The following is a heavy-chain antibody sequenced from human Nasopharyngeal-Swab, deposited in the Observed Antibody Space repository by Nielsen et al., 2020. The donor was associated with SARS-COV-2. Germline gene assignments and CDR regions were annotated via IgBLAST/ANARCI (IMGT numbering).Heavy chain of an antibody. CDR3: ARNPSYSSSWYPDAFDI. CDR1: GFTFRNYW. CDR2: IQQDGSEK. D-gene: IGHD6-13*01. V-gene: IGHV3-7*01. Sequence: GESLKISCAASGFTFRNYWMSWVRQAPGKGLEWVANIQQDGSEKYFVDSVKGRFTISRDNAKNSLFLQMNSLRAEDTAVYFCARNPSYSSSWYPDAFDIWGQGTTVTVSS. J-gene: IGHJ3*02.